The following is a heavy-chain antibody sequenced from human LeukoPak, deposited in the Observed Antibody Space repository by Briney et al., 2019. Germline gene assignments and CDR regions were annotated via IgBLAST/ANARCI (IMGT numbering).Heavy chain of an antibody. Sequence: QPGGSLRLSCAASRYTFRSYEMNWVRQAPGKGLEWVSYISSSGSTIYYADSVKGRFTISRDNAKNSLYLQMNRLRAEDTAVYYCARGLNSLDYWGQGTLVTVSS. CDR3: ARGLNSLDY. CDR2: ISSSGSTI. CDR1: RYTFRSYE. J-gene: IGHJ4*02. D-gene: IGHD5-24*01. V-gene: IGHV3-48*03.